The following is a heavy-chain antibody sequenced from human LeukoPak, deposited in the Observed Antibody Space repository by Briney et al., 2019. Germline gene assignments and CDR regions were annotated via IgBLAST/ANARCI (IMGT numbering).Heavy chain of an antibody. CDR2: IYYTGST. CDR3: ARGKPATDLDY. Sequence: SETLSLTCTVSCGSISSYYWTWIRQPPGKGLEWIGYIYYTGSTNYNPSLKSRVTISVDTSKNQFSLKLSSVTAADTAVYYCARGKPATDLDYWGQGTLVTVSS. D-gene: IGHD1-14*01. V-gene: IGHV4-59*01. J-gene: IGHJ4*02. CDR1: CGSISSYY.